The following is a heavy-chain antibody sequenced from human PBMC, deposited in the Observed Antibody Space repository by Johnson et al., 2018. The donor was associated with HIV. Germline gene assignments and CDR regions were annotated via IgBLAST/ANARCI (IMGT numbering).Heavy chain of an antibody. V-gene: IGHV3-15*01. Sequence: VQLVESGGGLVQPGGSLRLSCAASGFTLSRYDMHWVRQATGKGLEWVGRIKSKTDGGTTDYAAPVKGRFTISRDDSKNTLYLQMNSLKTEDTAVYYCTTDLGYYDSSGDAFDIWGQGTMVTVSS. CDR2: IKSKTDGGTT. CDR3: TTDLGYYDSSGDAFDI. CDR1: GFTLSRYD. D-gene: IGHD3-22*01. J-gene: IGHJ3*02.